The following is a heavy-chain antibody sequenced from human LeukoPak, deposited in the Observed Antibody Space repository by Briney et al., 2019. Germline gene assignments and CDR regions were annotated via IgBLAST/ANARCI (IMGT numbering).Heavy chain of an antibody. V-gene: IGHV1-24*01. CDR2: FDPEDGET. D-gene: IGHD6-19*01. J-gene: IGHJ4*02. CDR3: ATLRGIAVAGRY. Sequence: ASVKASCKVSGYTLTELSMHWVRQAPGKGLEWMGGFDPEDGETIYAQKFQGRVTMTEDTSTDTAYMELSSLRSEDTAVYYCATLRGIAVAGRYWGQGTLVTVSS. CDR1: GYTLTELS.